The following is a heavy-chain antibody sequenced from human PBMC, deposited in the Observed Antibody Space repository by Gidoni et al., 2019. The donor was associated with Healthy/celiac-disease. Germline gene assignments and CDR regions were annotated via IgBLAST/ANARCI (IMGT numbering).Heavy chain of an antibody. CDR1: GGSISSGSYY. CDR2: IYASGST. D-gene: IGHD6-13*01. J-gene: IGHJ4*02. V-gene: IGHV4-61*02. Sequence: QVQLQESGPGLVKPSQTLSLTCTVSGGSISSGSYYWSWIRQPAGKGLEWIGRIYASGSTNYSPPLKSRFTLSVDTSKNQFSLKLSSVTAADTAVYYCARGGVSGSWDHKPGDWGQGTLVTVSS. CDR3: ARGGVSGSWDHKPGD.